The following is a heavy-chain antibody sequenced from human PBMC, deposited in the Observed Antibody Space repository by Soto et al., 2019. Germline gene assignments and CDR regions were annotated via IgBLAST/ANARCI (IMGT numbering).Heavy chain of an antibody. CDR3: AKGAVAGTPTSYYYCGMDV. J-gene: IGHJ6*04. D-gene: IGHD6-19*01. V-gene: IGHV1-69*12. Sequence: QVQLLQSGAEVKKPGSSVRVSCEASGGTFRTYAISWVRQAPGQGREWMGEIIPIFGTVNYAQRFQGRVTITAEESTATVYMDLRSPRSEDTAVYYCAKGAVAGTPTSYYYCGMDVWGKGTTVTVSS. CDR1: GGTFRTYA. CDR2: IIPIFGTV.